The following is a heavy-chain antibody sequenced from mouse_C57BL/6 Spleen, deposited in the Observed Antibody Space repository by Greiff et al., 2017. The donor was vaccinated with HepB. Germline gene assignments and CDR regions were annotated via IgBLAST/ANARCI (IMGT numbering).Heavy chain of an antibody. Sequence: EVKLMESGGGLVKPGGSLKLSCAASGFTFSSYTMSWVRQTPEKRLEWVATISGGGGNTYYPDSVKGRFTISRDNAKNTLYLQMSSLRSEDTAVYYCARTRVDWYFDVWGTGTTVTVSS. CDR1: GFTFSSYT. CDR2: ISGGGGNT. J-gene: IGHJ1*03. CDR3: ARTRVDWYFDV. V-gene: IGHV5-9*04. D-gene: IGHD3-1*01.